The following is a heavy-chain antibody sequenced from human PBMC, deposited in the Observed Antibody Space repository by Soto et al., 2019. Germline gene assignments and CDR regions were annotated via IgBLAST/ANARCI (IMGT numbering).Heavy chain of an antibody. J-gene: IGHJ6*03. CDR2: IRSNHNNYET. Sequence: EVQLVESGGGLVQPGGSLKLSCAASGFTFSGSAMHWVRQASGKGLEWVGRIRSNHNNYETAYGASVKGRFTISRDDSKNTAYLQMNGLNTEDTAVYYCSRQASDFWSGKPQFYMDVWGKGTTVTVSS. CDR1: GFTFSGSA. V-gene: IGHV3-73*01. D-gene: IGHD3-3*01. CDR3: SRQASDFWSGKPQFYMDV.